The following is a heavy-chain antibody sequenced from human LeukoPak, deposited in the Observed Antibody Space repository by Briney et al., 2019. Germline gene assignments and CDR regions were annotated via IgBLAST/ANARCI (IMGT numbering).Heavy chain of an antibody. CDR2: INPSGGST. Sequence: GASVKVSCKASGYTFTSYYIHWVRQAPGQGLEWMGIINPSGGSTTYSRKLQGRVNMTRATSTSTVYMELSSLRSEDTAVYFCARGLDSSTYYFRPFDYWGHGTLVTVSS. D-gene: IGHD3-22*01. CDR1: GYTFTSYY. J-gene: IGHJ4*01. CDR3: ARGLDSSTYYFRPFDY. V-gene: IGHV1-46*01.